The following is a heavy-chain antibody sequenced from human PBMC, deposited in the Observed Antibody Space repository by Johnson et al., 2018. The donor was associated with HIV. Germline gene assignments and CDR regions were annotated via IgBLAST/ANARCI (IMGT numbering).Heavy chain of an antibody. CDR2: INRDGRST. Sequence: VQLVESGGGLVQPGGSLRLSCAASGFTFSSYWMHWVRQAPGKGLVWVSRINRDGRSTSSAASVQGRSTISRDNAKNTLYLQMNSLRAEDTALYYCAREVSYSGNYLAGDAFDIWGQGTMVTVSS. V-gene: IGHV3-74*01. J-gene: IGHJ3*02. D-gene: IGHD1-26*01. CDR3: AREVSYSGNYLAGDAFDI. CDR1: GFTFSSYW.